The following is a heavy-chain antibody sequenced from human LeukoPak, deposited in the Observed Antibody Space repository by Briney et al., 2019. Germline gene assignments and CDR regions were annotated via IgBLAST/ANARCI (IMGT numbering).Heavy chain of an antibody. CDR2: ISSSGSTK. Sequence: GGSLRLSCAASGFTFSNYEMNWVRQAPGKGLEWVSYISSSGSTKYYADSVKGRFTISRDNAKNSLYLQMNSLRAEDTAVYYCARVASSSGYDEFDYWGQGTLVTVSS. V-gene: IGHV3-48*03. J-gene: IGHJ4*02. CDR3: ARVASSSGYDEFDY. CDR1: GFTFSNYE. D-gene: IGHD5-12*01.